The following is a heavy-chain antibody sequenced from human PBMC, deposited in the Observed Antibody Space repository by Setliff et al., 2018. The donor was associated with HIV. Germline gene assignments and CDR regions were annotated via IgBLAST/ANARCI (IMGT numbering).Heavy chain of an antibody. CDR1: GGSFSGYY. J-gene: IGHJ6*03. CDR3: ARGSRQLTIFGVVFKTNYCFMDV. V-gene: IGHV4-34*01. D-gene: IGHD3-3*01. CDR2: INHDRTT. Sequence: KPSETLSLTCAVYGGSFSGYYWSWIRQPPGKGLEWIGEINHDRTTNYNPSLKSRVTISVDTSKNQFSLTLNSVTAADTAVYYCARGSRQLTIFGVVFKTNYCFMDVWGKGTAVTVSS.